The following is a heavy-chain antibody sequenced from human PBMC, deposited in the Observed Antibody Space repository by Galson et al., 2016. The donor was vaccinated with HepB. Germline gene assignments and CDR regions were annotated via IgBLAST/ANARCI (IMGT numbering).Heavy chain of an antibody. CDR1: GYTFTSHE. CDR3: ARGFGYCSGGRCAAGDFFGS. J-gene: IGHJ5*01. D-gene: IGHD2-15*01. Sequence: SVKVSCKASGYTFTSHEINWVRQATGQGLEWMGWMNPNSGKAGYAQKFQGRVTMTRDTSISSVYMELSSLRSEDSAVYYCARGFGYCSGGRCAAGDFFGSWGQGTLVTISS. V-gene: IGHV1-8*01. CDR2: MNPNSGKA.